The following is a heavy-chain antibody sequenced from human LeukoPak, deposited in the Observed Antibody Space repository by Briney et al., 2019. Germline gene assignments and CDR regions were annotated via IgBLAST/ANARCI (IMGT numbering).Heavy chain of an antibody. Sequence: GGSLRLSCAASGFTFSSYWMSWVRQAPGKGLQWVANIKQDGSEKYYVDSVKGRFTISRDNARNSLFLQMNNLRAEDTAVYYCARDYRGGWNDYWGQGTLVTVSS. V-gene: IGHV3-7*01. J-gene: IGHJ4*02. CDR2: IKQDGSEK. CDR3: ARDYRGGWNDY. D-gene: IGHD1-26*01. CDR1: GFTFSSYW.